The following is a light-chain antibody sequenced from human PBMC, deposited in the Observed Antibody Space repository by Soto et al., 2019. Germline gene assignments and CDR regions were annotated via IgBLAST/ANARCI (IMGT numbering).Light chain of an antibody. CDR3: HQCDNFPFS. J-gene: IGKJ3*01. CDR2: RTS. V-gene: IGKV1-12*02. CDR1: RNINGW. Sequence: DVQMTQSPSSVSASVGDRVTITCRASRNINGWLAWYQQKPGKAPQLLISRTSTLQAGVPSRFSGSTSGSDFTLTFSSLQPEVFATYVCHQCDNFPFSFGPGTKGEIK.